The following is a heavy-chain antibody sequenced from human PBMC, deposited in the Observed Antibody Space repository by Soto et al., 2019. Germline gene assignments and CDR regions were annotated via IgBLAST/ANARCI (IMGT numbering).Heavy chain of an antibody. CDR1: GFMFTSSA. J-gene: IGHJ4*02. CDR2: LVVGSGNT. Sequence: SVKVSCKTSGFMFTSSAVQWVRQARGQRLEWIGWLVVGSGNTHYAQHFQERVTLTRDMSTGTAYMELSSLRSEDTAVYYCAAVPVLRFVEWFPAYFDYWGQGTLVTVSS. D-gene: IGHD3-3*01. CDR3: AAVPVLRFVEWFPAYFDY. V-gene: IGHV1-58*01.